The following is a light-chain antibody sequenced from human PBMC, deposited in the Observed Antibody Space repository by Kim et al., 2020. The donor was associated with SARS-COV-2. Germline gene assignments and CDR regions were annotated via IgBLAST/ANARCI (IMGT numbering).Light chain of an antibody. V-gene: IGLV3-19*01. CDR1: SLRSDS. CDR3: NSRDISGNRLV. J-gene: IGLJ2*01. Sequence: ALGQTVRSTCQGDSLRSDSASWYQQNPGQAPVLVIYGNNNRPSGIPDRFSGSSSGITASLTITGAQAEDEADYYCNSRDISGNRLVFGGGTQLTVL. CDR2: GNN.